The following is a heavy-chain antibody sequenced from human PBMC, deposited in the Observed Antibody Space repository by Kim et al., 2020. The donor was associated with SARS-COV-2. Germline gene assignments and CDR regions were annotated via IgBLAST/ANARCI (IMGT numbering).Heavy chain of an antibody. J-gene: IGHJ6*02. CDR3: ARVSGLWFGEFVHDYYYYGMDV. Sequence: ASVKVSCKASGYTFTSYYMHWVRQAPGQGLEWMGIINPSGGSTSYAQKFQGRVTMTRDTSTSTVYMELSSLRSEDTAVYYCARVSGLWFGEFVHDYYYYGMDVWGQGTTVTVSS. D-gene: IGHD3-10*01. CDR1: GYTFTSYY. CDR2: INPSGGST. V-gene: IGHV1-46*01.